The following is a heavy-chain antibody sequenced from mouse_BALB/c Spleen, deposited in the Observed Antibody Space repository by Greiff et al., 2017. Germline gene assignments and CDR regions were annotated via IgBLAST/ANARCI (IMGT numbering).Heavy chain of an antibody. Sequence: QVQLQQSGPGLAAPSQSLSITCTVSGFSLTSYGVHWVRQPPGKGLEWLGVIWAGGSTNYNSALMSRLSISKDNSKSQVFLKMNRLQTDDTAMYYCAREARSNYDYVGGGSYAMDYWGQGTSVTVSS. J-gene: IGHJ4*01. CDR1: GFSLTSYG. CDR3: AREARSNYDYVGGGSYAMDY. V-gene: IGHV2-9*02. D-gene: IGHD2-4*01. CDR2: IWAGGST.